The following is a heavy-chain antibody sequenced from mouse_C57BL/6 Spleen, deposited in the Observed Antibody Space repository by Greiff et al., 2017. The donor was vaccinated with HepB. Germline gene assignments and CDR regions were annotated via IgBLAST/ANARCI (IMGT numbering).Heavy chain of an antibody. CDR1: GYTFTEYT. J-gene: IGHJ4*01. CDR3: ARHEVDDYDPYYYAMDY. D-gene: IGHD2-4*01. CDR2: FYPGSGSI. Sequence: QVQLQQSGAELVKPGASVKLSCKASGYTFTEYTIHWVKQRSGQGLEWIGWFYPGSGSIKYNEKFKDKATLTADKSSSTVYMELSRLTSEDSAVYFCARHEVDDYDPYYYAMDYWGQGTSVTVSS. V-gene: IGHV1-62-2*01.